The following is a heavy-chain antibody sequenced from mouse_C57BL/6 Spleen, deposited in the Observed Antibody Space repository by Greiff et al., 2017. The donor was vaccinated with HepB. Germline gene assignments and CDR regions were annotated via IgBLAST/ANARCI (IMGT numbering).Heavy chain of an antibody. V-gene: IGHV3-8*01. D-gene: IGHD1-1*01. J-gene: IGHJ4*01. Sequence: EVKLMESGPGLAKPSQTLSLTCSVTGYSITSDYWNWIRKFPGNKLEYMGYLSYSGSTYYNPSLKSRISITRDTYKNQYYLQLNSVTTEDTATYYCARSQGVSSYDYAMDYWGQGTSVTVSS. CDR1: GYSITSDY. CDR3: ARSQGVSSYDYAMDY. CDR2: LSYSGST.